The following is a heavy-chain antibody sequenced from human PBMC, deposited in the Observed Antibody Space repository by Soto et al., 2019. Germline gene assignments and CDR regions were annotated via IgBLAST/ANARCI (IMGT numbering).Heavy chain of an antibody. CDR2: IVVGSGNT. V-gene: IGHV1-58*01. CDR3: AAGLDYDFWSGYYMIDY. J-gene: IGHJ4*02. Sequence: SVKVSCKASGFTFTSSAVQWVRQARGQRLEWIGWIVVGSGNTNYAQKFQERVTITRDMSTSTAYMELSSLRSEDTAVYYCAAGLDYDFWSGYYMIDYWGQGTLVTVSS. D-gene: IGHD3-3*01. CDR1: GFTFTSSA.